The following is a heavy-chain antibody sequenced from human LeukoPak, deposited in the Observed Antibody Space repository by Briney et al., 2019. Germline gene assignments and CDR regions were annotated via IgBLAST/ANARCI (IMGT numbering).Heavy chain of an antibody. J-gene: IGHJ4*02. Sequence: GGSLRLSCAASGFTFSSYSMNWVRQAPGKGLEWVSSISSSSYIYYADSVKGRFTISRDNAKNSLYLQMNSLRAEDTAVYYCARDAIVVVTAPDSWGQGTLVTVSS. CDR2: ISSSSYI. D-gene: IGHD2-21*02. CDR3: ARDAIVVVTAPDS. CDR1: GFTFSSYS. V-gene: IGHV3-21*01.